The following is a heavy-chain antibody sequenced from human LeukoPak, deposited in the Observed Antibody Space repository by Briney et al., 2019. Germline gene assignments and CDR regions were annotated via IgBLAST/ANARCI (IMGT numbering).Heavy chain of an antibody. CDR1: GFTFSSYA. J-gene: IGHJ4*02. V-gene: IGHV3-23*01. CDR3: AKDLIGRAVAGLFDY. CDR2: ISGSGGST. D-gene: IGHD6-19*01. Sequence: PGGSLRLSCAASGFTFSSYAMSWVRQAPGKGLEWVSAISGSGGSTYYADSVKGRFTISRDNSKNTLYLQMNSPRAEDTAVYYCAKDLIGRAVAGLFDYWGQGTLVTVSS.